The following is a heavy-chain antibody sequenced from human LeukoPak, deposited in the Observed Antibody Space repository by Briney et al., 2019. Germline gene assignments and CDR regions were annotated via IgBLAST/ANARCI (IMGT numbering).Heavy chain of an antibody. J-gene: IGHJ6*02. CDR3: AKDRPHYYDSSGYYYAFYGMDV. CDR1: GFTFSDYY. D-gene: IGHD3-22*01. V-gene: IGHV3-11*01. CDR2: ISSSGSTI. Sequence: GGSLRLSCAASGFTFSDYYMSWIRQAPGKGLEWVSYISSSGSTIYYADSVKGRFTISRDNSKNTLYLQMNSLRAEDTAVYYCAKDRPHYYDSSGYYYAFYGMDVWGQGTTVTVSS.